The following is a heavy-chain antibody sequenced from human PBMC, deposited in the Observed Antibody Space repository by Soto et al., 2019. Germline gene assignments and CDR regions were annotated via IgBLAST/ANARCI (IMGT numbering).Heavy chain of an antibody. D-gene: IGHD3-22*01. V-gene: IGHV3-30*04. CDR1: GFTFNNYA. J-gene: IGHJ6*02. Sequence: GGSLRLSCAASGFTFNNYAMHWVRQAPGKGLEWVAAISYEGRDQYYVDSVKGRFTISRDNAKNSLYLQMNSLRAEDTAVYYCARFYYDSSGYLPSPYYYYYGMDVWGQGTTVTVSS. CDR2: ISYEGRDQ. CDR3: ARFYYDSSGYLPSPYYYYYGMDV.